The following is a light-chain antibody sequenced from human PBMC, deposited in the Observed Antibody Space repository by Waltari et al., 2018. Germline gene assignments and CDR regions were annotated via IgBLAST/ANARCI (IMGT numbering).Light chain of an antibody. CDR2: EAS. Sequence: DIKMTQSPSTLSASVGDRVTITCRASQSVSTWLAWYQQKPGKAPKVLIYEASSLKSGVPARFSGSGSGTEFTLTISSLQPDDFATYYCQQYKTYPLTFGGGTKVEIK. CDR3: QQYKTYPLT. V-gene: IGKV1-5*03. CDR1: QSVSTW. J-gene: IGKJ4*01.